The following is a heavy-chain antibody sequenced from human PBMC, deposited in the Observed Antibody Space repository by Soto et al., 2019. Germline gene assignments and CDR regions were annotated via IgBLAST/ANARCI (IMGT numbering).Heavy chain of an antibody. CDR1: GYAFTTYG. CDR3: ARGRYGDY. Sequence: QVHLVQSGAEVKKPGASVKVSCKGSGYAFTTYGITWVRQAPGQGLEWMGWISAHNGNTNYAQKHQGRVTVTRATSTGTDYMGLRLLRADATAVYERARGRYGDYWGQGARVTVSS. D-gene: IGHD1-1*01. V-gene: IGHV1-18*01. J-gene: IGHJ4*02. CDR2: ISAHNGNT.